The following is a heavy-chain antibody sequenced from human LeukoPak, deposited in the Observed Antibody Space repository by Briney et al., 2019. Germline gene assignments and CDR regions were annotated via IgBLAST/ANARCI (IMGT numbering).Heavy chain of an antibody. J-gene: IGHJ1*01. CDR2: IMPIFGVT. V-gene: IGHV1-69*02. CDR3: STRPAIWKETTRVAES. D-gene: IGHD1/OR15-1a*01. CDR1: VDNFNKYS. Sequence: SVTVSSTPSVDNFNKYSIRWVRQAPGQGLEGMGRIMPIFGVTKYAQKFQGRVTITADESTTTGYMALNNPISEDTTIYYCSTRPAIWKETTRVAESWGQGTLVIVSS.